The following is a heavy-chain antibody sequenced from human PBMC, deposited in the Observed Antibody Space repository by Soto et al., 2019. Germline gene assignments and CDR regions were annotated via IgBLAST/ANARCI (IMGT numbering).Heavy chain of an antibody. Sequence: SETLSLTCTVYGEYFIGYYWNWISQTTGKGLEWIGEINHSGSTNYNPSLKSRVTISVDTSKSQFPLKLSSVTAADTAVYYCARTTYYYDSTGSYYYYFMDVWGQGTTVTVSS. CDR2: INHSGST. D-gene: IGHD3-22*01. CDR3: ARTTYYYDSTGSYYYYFMDV. V-gene: IGHV4-34*01. J-gene: IGHJ6*02. CDR1: GEYFIGYY.